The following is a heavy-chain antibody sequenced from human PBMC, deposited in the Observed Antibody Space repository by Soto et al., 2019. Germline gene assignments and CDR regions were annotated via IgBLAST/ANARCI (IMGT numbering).Heavy chain of an antibody. V-gene: IGHV1-69*01. D-gene: IGHD2-15*01. J-gene: IGHJ6*02. CDR2: IIPIFGTA. CDR1: GGTFSSYA. CDR3: ARADIVVVVAALYGMDV. Sequence: QVQLVQSGAEVKKPGSAVKVSCKASGGTFSSYAISWVRQAPGQGLEWMGGIIPIFGTANYAQKFQGRVTITADESTSTAYMELSSLRSEDTAVYYCARADIVVVVAALYGMDVWGQGTTVTVSS.